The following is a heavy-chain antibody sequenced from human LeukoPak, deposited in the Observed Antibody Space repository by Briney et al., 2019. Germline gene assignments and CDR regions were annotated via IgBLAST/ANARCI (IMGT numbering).Heavy chain of an antibody. CDR2: ISAYNGNT. Sequence: ASVKVCCKASGYTFTSYGISWVRQAPGQGLGWMGWISAYNGNTNYAQKLQGRVTMTTDTSTSTAYMELRSLRSDDTAVYYCARDAYDYVWGSYREPFDYWGQGTLVTVSS. D-gene: IGHD3-16*02. J-gene: IGHJ4*02. CDR1: GYTFTSYG. V-gene: IGHV1-18*01. CDR3: ARDAYDYVWGSYREPFDY.